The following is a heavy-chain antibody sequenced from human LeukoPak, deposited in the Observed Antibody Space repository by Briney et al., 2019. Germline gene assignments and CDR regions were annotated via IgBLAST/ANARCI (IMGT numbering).Heavy chain of an antibody. V-gene: IGHV3-21*01. D-gene: IGHD2-2*02. CDR1: GFTFSIYS. Sequence: PGRSLRLSCAVSGFTFSIYSMNWVRHAPGKGLEWVSSISSSSCYIYYADSVKGRFTISRDNPKNSLYLQMNSLRGEDTAVYDCEREGDIVVVPAAIGRGYYFDYWGQGTLVTVSS. J-gene: IGHJ4*02. CDR2: ISSSSCYI. CDR3: EREGDIVVVPAAIGRGYYFDY.